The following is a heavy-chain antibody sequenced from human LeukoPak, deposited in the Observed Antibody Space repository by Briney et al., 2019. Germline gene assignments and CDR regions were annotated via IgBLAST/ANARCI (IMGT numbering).Heavy chain of an antibody. CDR3: ARDTAYCGGDCYSGFDY. CDR2: ISSSSSYI. V-gene: IGHV3-21*01. CDR1: GFTFSSYS. J-gene: IGHJ4*02. Sequence: GGSLRLSCAASGFTFSSYSMNWVRQAPGKGLEWVSSISSSSSYIYYADSVKGRFTISRDSAKNSLYLQMNSLRAEDTAVYYCARDTAYCGGDCYSGFDYWGQGTLVTASS. D-gene: IGHD2-21*02.